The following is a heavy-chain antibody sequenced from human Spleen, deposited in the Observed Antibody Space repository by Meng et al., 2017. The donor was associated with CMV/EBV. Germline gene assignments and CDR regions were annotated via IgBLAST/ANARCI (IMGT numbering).Heavy chain of an antibody. CDR1: GFLFGSYA. CDR3: ARGGRVGAFDI. CDR2: ISGGSGST. D-gene: IGHD1-26*01. V-gene: IGHV3-23*01. J-gene: IGHJ3*02. Sequence: GGSLRLSCAVSGFLFGSYAMAWVRQAPGQGLEWVAVISGGSGSTYYADSVKGRFTVSRDNSKNTLYLQMNSLRGEDTAVYYCARGGRVGAFDIWGQGTMVTVSS.